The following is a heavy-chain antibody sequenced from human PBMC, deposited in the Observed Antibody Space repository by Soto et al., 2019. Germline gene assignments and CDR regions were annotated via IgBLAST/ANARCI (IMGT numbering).Heavy chain of an antibody. CDR2: ISYDSSEI. CDR1: GFTFSNNA. J-gene: IGHJ4*01. Sequence: QVYLVESGGGVVQSGRPLRLSCVGSGFTFSNNAMHWVRQAPGKGLEWVAVISYDSSEIFYADSVKGRFTISRDNPENTLFLHMNSPRADDTAVYYCAIARVADSSLDHWGQGILVTVSS. V-gene: IGHV3-30*01. CDR3: AIARVADSSLDH. D-gene: IGHD3-3*01.